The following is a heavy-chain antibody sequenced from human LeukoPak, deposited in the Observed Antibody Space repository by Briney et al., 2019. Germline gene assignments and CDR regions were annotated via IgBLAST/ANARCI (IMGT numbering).Heavy chain of an antibody. V-gene: IGHV3-23*01. Sequence: PGGSLRLSCAASGFTFSSGAMSWVRQAPGKGLEWVSDISGSGGNTYYADSVKGRFTISRDNSKNTLYLQMNSLRSEDTAVYYCATFDYWGQGTLVTVSS. CDR2: ISGSGGNT. CDR3: ATFDY. J-gene: IGHJ4*02. CDR1: GFTFSSGA.